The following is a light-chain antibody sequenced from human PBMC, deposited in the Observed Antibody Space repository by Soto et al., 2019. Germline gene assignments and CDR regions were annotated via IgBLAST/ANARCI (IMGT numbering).Light chain of an antibody. CDR3: QHYNSYSEA. Sequence: DIQMTQSPSSLSASVGDRVTITCRASQSISSYLNWYQQKPGKAPNLLIYAASSLHSGVPSRFSGSGSGTDFTLTISSLQPDDFATYYCQHYNSYSEAFGQGTKVDIK. CDR2: AAS. V-gene: IGKV1-39*01. CDR1: QSISSY. J-gene: IGKJ1*01.